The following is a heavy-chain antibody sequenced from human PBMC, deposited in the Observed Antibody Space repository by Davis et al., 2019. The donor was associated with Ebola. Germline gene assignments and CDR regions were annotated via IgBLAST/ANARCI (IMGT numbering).Heavy chain of an antibody. CDR1: RYTFTSYY. V-gene: IGHV1-46*01. CDR3: ARVGYCTGGVCYFNDY. D-gene: IGHD2-8*02. Sequence: ASVPVSCKASRYTFTSYYMHCVRQAPGQGLEWMGIINPSGGSTSYEQKFQGRVTMTRDTSISTAYMELSRLRSDDTAVYYCARVGYCTGGVCYFNDYWGQGTLVTVSS. CDR2: INPSGGST. J-gene: IGHJ4*02.